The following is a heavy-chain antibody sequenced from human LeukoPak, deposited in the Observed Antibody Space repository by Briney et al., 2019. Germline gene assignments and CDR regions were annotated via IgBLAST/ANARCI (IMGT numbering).Heavy chain of an antibody. D-gene: IGHD2-21*02. V-gene: IGHV3-23*01. CDR2: ISGSVGST. CDR1: GFTFSSYA. J-gene: IGHJ4*02. Sequence: PGGSLRLSCAASGFTFSSYAMGWVRQAPGKGLEWVSAISGSVGSTYQADSVKGRFTISIDNSKNTLYLQMNSLRAEDPAVYYCAKGGDLDYWGQGTLVTVSS. CDR3: AKGGDLDY.